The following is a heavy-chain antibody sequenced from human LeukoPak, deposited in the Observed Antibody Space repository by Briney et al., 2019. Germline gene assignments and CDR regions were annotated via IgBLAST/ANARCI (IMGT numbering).Heavy chain of an antibody. Sequence: GGSLRLSCAASAFSLNAYNMNWVRQAPGKGLEYVSAISSNGGSTYYANSVKGRFTISRDNSKNTLYLQMGSLRAEDMAVYYCARVRYYYYYMDVWGKGTTVTVSS. CDR1: AFSLNAYN. CDR2: ISSNGGST. V-gene: IGHV3-64*01. CDR3: ARVRYYYYYMDV. J-gene: IGHJ6*03.